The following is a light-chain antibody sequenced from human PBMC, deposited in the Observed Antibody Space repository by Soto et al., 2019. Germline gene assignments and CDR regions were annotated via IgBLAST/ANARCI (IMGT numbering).Light chain of an antibody. Sequence: DIQMTQSPSTLSASVGDRVTITCRASQSISSWLAWYQQKPGKAPKLLIYDASSLESGVPSRFSGSGSGTEFSITISSLQLDDFATYYCQQYNSYSALSFGGGTKLEIK. V-gene: IGKV1-5*01. J-gene: IGKJ4*01. CDR3: QQYNSYSALS. CDR1: QSISSW. CDR2: DAS.